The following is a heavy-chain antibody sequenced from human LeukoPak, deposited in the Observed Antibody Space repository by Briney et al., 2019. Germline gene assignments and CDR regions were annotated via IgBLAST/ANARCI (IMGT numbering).Heavy chain of an antibody. CDR2: IYYSGST. CDR3: ARRGRRADYYYFDY. CDR1: GGSISNYY. D-gene: IGHD4/OR15-4a*01. J-gene: IGHJ4*02. Sequence: SETLSLTCTVSGGSISNYYWSWIRQPPGKGLEWIGYIYYSGSTNYNPSLMSRVTISVDTSKNQFSLKLTSVTAADTAVYYCARRGRRADYYYFDYWGQGTLVTVSS. V-gene: IGHV4-59*01.